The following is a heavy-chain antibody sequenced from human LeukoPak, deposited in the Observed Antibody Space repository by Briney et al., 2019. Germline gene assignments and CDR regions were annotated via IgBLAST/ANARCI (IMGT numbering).Heavy chain of an antibody. CDR2: IYYSGST. CDR1: GGSIGRYY. J-gene: IGHJ6*02. V-gene: IGHV4-59*01. CDR3: ARDRGYSSSSHYYYGVDV. Sequence: SGTLSLTCTISGGSIGRYYWSWIRQSPGWGLEWIGYIYYSGSTNYNPSLKSRVTISVDTSKNQFSLKLSSVTAADTAVYYCARDRGYSSSSHYYYGVDVWGQGTTVTVSS. D-gene: IGHD6-6*01.